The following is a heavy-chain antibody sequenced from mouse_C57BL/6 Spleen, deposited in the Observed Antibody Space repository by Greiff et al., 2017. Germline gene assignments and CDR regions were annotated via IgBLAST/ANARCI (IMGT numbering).Heavy chain of an antibody. D-gene: IGHD2-1*01. Sequence: QVQLQQSGAELVKPGASVKISCKASGYAFSSYWMNWVKQRPGKGLEWIGQIYPGDGDTNYNGKFKGKATLTADKSSSTAYMQLSSLTSEDSAVYFCARRGNQYYFDYWGQGTTLTVSS. CDR1: GYAFSSYW. CDR2: IYPGDGDT. V-gene: IGHV1-80*01. CDR3: ARRGNQYYFDY. J-gene: IGHJ2*01.